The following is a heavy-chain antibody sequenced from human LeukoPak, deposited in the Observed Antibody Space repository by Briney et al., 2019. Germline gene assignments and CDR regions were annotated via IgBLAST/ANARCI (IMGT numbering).Heavy chain of an antibody. CDR3: ARGRRAYSSGWPFDY. V-gene: IGHV4-34*01. Sequence: KASETLSLTCAVYGGSFSGYYWSWIRQPPGKGLEWIGEINHSGSTNYNPSLKSRVTISVDTSKNRFSLKLSSVTAADTAVYYCARGRRAYSSGWPFDYWGQGTLVTVSS. D-gene: IGHD6-19*01. CDR1: GGSFSGYY. J-gene: IGHJ4*02. CDR2: INHSGST.